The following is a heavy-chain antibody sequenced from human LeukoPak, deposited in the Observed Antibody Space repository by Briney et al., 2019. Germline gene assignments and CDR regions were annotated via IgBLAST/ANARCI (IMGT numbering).Heavy chain of an antibody. CDR1: GFTFSSYA. V-gene: IGHV3-23*01. D-gene: IGHD3-22*01. Sequence: GGSLRLSCAASGFTFSSYAMSWVRQAPGKGLEWVSAISGSGGSTYYADSVKGRFTISRDNSKNTLYLQMNSLGAEDTAVYYCAKDGHYDSSGPYYFDYWGQGTLVTVSS. CDR2: ISGSGGST. J-gene: IGHJ4*02. CDR3: AKDGHYDSSGPYYFDY.